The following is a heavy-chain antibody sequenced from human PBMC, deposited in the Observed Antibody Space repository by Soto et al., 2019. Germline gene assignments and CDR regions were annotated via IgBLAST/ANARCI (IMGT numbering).Heavy chain of an antibody. J-gene: IGHJ4*02. CDR1: GFTVSSNY. V-gene: IGHV3-53*01. CDR2: IYSGGST. CDR3: AGDAPLSKGTWLNLDY. D-gene: IGHD3-10*01. Sequence: GGSLRLSCAASGFTVSSNYMSWVRQAPGKGLEWVSVIYSGGSTYYADSVKGRFTISRDNSKNTLYLQMNSLRAEDTAVYYCAGDAPLSKGTWLNLDYWSQGTLVTVSS.